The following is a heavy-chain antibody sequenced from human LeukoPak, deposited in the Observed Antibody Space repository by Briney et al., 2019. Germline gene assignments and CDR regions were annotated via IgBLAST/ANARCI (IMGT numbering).Heavy chain of an antibody. J-gene: IGHJ6*03. CDR3: ARDHSSASYTYYYYYMDV. CDR1: GFTFSSYA. D-gene: IGHD1-26*01. CDR2: ISYDGSNK. V-gene: IGHV3-30*04. Sequence: PGGSLRLSCAASGFTFSSYAMHWVRQAPGKGLEWVAVISYDGSNKYYADSVKGRFTISRDNSKNTLYLQMNSLRAEDTAVYYCARDHSSASYTYYYYYMDVWGKGTTVTVSS.